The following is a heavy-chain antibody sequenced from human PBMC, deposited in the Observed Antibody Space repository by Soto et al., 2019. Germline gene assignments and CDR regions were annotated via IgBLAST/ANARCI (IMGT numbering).Heavy chain of an antibody. V-gene: IGHV4-4*07. CDR2: IYATGTT. CDR3: ARGRHTIASSGTGFEP. J-gene: IGHJ5*02. D-gene: IGHD6-13*01. Sequence: SETLSLTCTVSGASISGFYWSWIRKSAGKGLEWIGRIYATGTTDYNPSLKSRVMMSVDTSKKQFSLKLRSVTAADTAVYYCARGRHTIASSGTGFEPLGKGNMVAFSS. CDR1: GASISGFY.